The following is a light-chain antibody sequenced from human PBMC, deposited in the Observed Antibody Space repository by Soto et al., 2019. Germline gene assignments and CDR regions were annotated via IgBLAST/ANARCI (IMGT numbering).Light chain of an antibody. J-gene: IGLJ2*01. V-gene: IGLV2-14*01. CDR3: SSYTPSNTYVV. CDR2: YVS. Sequence: QSVRTQPASVSGSPGQSITISGTGTSSDVGGYNYVSWDQQHPGKAPKFMIYYVSNRPSGISNRFSGSKSGNTASLTISGLQDEDEADYYCSSYTPSNTYVVFGGGTKVTVL. CDR1: SSDVGGYNY.